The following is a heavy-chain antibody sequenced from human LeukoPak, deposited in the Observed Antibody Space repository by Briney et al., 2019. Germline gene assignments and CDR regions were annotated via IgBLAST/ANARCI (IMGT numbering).Heavy chain of an antibody. D-gene: IGHD6-19*01. CDR1: GFTFNNYW. V-gene: IGHV3-23*01. CDR3: AKDPKLKYSSGWYGFDY. CDR2: VSGSGGST. J-gene: IGHJ4*02. Sequence: PGGSLRLSCAASGFTFNNYWMHWVRQAPGKGLEWVSGVSGSGGSTFYADSVKGRFTISRDNSKNTLYLQMNSLRAEDTAVYYCAKDPKLKYSSGWYGFDYWGQGTLVTVSS.